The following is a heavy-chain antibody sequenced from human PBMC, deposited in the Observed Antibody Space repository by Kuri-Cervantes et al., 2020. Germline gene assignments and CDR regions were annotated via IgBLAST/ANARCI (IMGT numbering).Heavy chain of an antibody. CDR2: IYHSGST. Sequence: GSLRLSCAVSGYSISSGYYWGWIRQPPGKGLEWIGSIYHSGSTYYNSSLKRRVTISEDTSRNQFSLKLSSVTAADTAVYYCARDKYFDYWGQGTLVTVSS. J-gene: IGHJ4*02. CDR1: GYSISSGYY. V-gene: IGHV4-38-2*02. CDR3: ARDKYFDY.